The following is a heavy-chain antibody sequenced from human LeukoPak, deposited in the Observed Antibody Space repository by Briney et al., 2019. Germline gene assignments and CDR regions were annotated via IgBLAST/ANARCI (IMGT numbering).Heavy chain of an antibody. Sequence: GASVKVSCKASGYTFTSYYMHWVRQAPGQGLEWMGIINPSGGSTSYAQKFQGRVTMTRDMSTSTVYMELSSLRSEDTAVYYCARDRDDIAAAGTGFGDAFDIWGQGTMVTVSS. CDR2: INPSGGST. CDR1: GYTFTSYY. V-gene: IGHV1-46*01. D-gene: IGHD6-13*01. CDR3: ARDRDDIAAAGTGFGDAFDI. J-gene: IGHJ3*02.